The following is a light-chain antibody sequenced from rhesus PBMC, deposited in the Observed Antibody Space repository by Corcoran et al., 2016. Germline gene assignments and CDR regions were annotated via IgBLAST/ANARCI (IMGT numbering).Light chain of an antibody. CDR2: RAS. CDR1: QGISNW. Sequence: DIQMTQSPSSLSASVGDRVTITCRASQGISNWLAWYQQTQGKAPKLLIYRASTLETGVPSRFRGSGSGTDVTLTISSLQPEDIATYYCQQHDNSPLTFGGGTKVEIK. CDR3: QQHDNSPLT. J-gene: IGKJ4*01. V-gene: IGKV1-69*01.